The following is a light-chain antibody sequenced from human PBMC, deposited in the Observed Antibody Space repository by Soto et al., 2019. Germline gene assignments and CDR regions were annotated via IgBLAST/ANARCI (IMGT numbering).Light chain of an antibody. V-gene: IGLV2-14*01. Sequence: QSALTQPASVSGSPGQSITISCTGTSSDVGAYNYVSWYQQHPGNAPKLLIFEVSSRPSGVSNRFSGSKSGSTASLTISGLQAEDEADYYYSSYADSDTLYVFGTGTKVTVL. J-gene: IGLJ1*01. CDR3: SSYADSDTLYV. CDR1: SSDVGAYNY. CDR2: EVS.